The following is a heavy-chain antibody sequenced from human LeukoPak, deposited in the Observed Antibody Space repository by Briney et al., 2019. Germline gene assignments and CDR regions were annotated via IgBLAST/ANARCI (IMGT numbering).Heavy chain of an antibody. J-gene: IGHJ4*02. V-gene: IGHV3-7*03. CDR3: AKPHYGDYVVFDY. CDR1: GFTFSSYW. CDR2: IKQDGSEK. D-gene: IGHD4-17*01. Sequence: PGGSLRLSCAASGFTFSSYWMSWVRQAPGKGLEWVANIKQDGSEKHYVDSVKGRFTISRDNAKNSLYLQMNSLRAEDTAVYYCAKPHYGDYVVFDYWGQGTLVTVSS.